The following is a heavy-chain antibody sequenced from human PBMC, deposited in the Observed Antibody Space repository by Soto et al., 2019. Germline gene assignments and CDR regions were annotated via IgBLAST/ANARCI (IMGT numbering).Heavy chain of an antibody. CDR2: INHSGST. CDR1: GDSVTSHY. Sequence: SETLSLTCSFSGDSVTSHYLTWIRQSPEKGLEWIGDINHSGSTNYNPSLKSRATISVDTSKNQFSLKLSSVTAADTAVYYCARGRGLRFLEWTSYYYYYMDVWGKGTTVTVSS. CDR3: ARGRGLRFLEWTSYYYYYMDV. J-gene: IGHJ6*03. D-gene: IGHD3-3*01. V-gene: IGHV4-34*01.